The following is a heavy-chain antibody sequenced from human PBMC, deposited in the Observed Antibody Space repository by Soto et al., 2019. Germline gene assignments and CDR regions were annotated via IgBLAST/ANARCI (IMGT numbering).Heavy chain of an antibody. J-gene: IGHJ4*02. Sequence: QITLKESGPTLVKPTQTLTLTCTFSGFSLSTSGVGVGWIRQPPGKALEWLALIYWDDDKRYSPSLKSRLTITKDTSKNQVVLTMTNLDPVDTATYYCAHVPQLITALVYWGQGTLVTVSS. CDR2: IYWDDDK. CDR1: GFSLSTSGVG. V-gene: IGHV2-5*02. D-gene: IGHD5-18*01. CDR3: AHVPQLITALVY.